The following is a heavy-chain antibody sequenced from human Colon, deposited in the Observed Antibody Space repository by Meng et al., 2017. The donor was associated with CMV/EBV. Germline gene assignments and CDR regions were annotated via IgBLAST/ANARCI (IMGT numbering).Heavy chain of an antibody. CDR1: CGSFSNYY. CDR2: IHQSGIT. J-gene: IGHJ4*02. CDR3: AGGTYQAWEVLYF. Sequence: HVPLPACGALLLKPAESLSLTCVVSCGSFSNYYCSWIRQSPGKGLEWIGDIHQSGITNHNPSLKSRVTISIDTSKHQFSLKLSSVTAADTALYYCAGGTYQAWEVLYFWGQGTLVTASS. D-gene: IGHD3-10*01. V-gene: IGHV4-34*01.